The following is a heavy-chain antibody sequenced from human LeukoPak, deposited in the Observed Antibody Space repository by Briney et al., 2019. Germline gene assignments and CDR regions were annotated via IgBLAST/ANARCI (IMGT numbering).Heavy chain of an antibody. CDR2: ISYDGSNK. V-gene: IGHV3-30-3*01. J-gene: IGHJ4*02. D-gene: IGHD5-18*01. Sequence: GGSLRLSCAASGFTFSSYWMHWVRQAPGKGLEWVAVISYDGSNKYYADSVKGRFTISRDNSKNTLYLQMNSLRAEDTAVYYCARAAGYSYGHTDYWGQGTLVTVSS. CDR1: GFTFSSYW. CDR3: ARAAGYSYGHTDY.